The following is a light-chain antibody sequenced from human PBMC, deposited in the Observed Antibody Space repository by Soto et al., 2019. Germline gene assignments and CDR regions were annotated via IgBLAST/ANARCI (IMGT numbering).Light chain of an antibody. CDR3: QQYNNWPPN. J-gene: IGKJ5*01. CDR1: QSVSSN. V-gene: IGKV3D-15*01. CDR2: GAS. Sequence: ETVMTQSPATLSVSPGERATLSCRASQSVSSNLAWYQQKPGQAPRLLIFGASTRATGIPARFSGSGSGTEFTLTLSSLQSEDFAVYYCQQYNNWPPNFGQGTRLEIK.